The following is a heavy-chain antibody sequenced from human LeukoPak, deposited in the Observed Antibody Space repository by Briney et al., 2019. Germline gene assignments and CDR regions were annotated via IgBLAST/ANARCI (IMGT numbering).Heavy chain of an antibody. CDR1: GGSISSYY. CDR3: ARDLPSKVRGVSFDY. D-gene: IGHD3-10*01. CDR2: IYYSGST. J-gene: IGHJ4*02. V-gene: IGHV4-59*01. Sequence: PSETLSLTCTVSGGSISSYYWSWIRQPPGKGLEWIGYIYYSGSTNYNPSLKSRVTISVDTSKNQFSLKLSSVTAADTAVYYCARDLPSKVRGVSFDYWGQGTLVTVSS.